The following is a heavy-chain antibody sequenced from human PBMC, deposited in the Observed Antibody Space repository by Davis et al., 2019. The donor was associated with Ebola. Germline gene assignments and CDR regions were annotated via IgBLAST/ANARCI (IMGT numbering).Heavy chain of an antibody. D-gene: IGHD3-22*01. CDR2: ISGSGGST. CDR3: AKAPWVLLQRPYGMDV. CDR1: GFTFSDYY. J-gene: IGHJ6*04. Sequence: GESLKISCAASGFTFSDYYMTWIRQAPGKGLEWVSAISGSGGSTYYADSVKGRFTISRDNSKNTLYLQINSLRAEDTAVYYCAKAPWVLLQRPYGMDVWGKGTTVTVSS. V-gene: IGHV3-23*01.